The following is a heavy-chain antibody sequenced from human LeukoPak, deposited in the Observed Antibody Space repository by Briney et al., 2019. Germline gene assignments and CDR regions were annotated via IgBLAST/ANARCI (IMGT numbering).Heavy chain of an antibody. CDR1: GGSISSYY. Sequence: SETLSLTCTVSGGSISSYYWSWIRQPPGKGLEWIGYIYYSGSTSYNPSLKSRVTISVDTSKNQFSLKLSSVTAADTAVYYCAREKRGITGTKDRGGAVAFDIWGQGTMVTVSS. V-gene: IGHV4-59*01. J-gene: IGHJ3*02. D-gene: IGHD1-20*01. CDR3: AREKRGITGTKDRGGAVAFDI. CDR2: IYYSGST.